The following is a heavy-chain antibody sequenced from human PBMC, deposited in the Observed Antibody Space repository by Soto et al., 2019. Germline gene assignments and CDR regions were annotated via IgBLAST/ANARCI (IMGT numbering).Heavy chain of an antibody. V-gene: IGHV3-23*01. Sequence: PGGFLRLSCVAFGFSFSVYVMSWVRQPLGKGLEWVSVISAGGSTYYADSVKGRFTVSRANSKNTLYLQMNSLRAEDTAVYYCANVPIWCSSTSCYTEGFHYWGQGTLVTVSP. D-gene: IGHD2-2*02. CDR3: ANVPIWCSSTSCYTEGFHY. CDR1: GFSFSVYV. CDR2: ISAGGST. J-gene: IGHJ4*02.